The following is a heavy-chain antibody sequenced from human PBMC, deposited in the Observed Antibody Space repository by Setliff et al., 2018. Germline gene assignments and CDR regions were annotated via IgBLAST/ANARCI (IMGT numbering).Heavy chain of an antibody. CDR1: GYTFTSYG. CDR2: ISAYNGNT. D-gene: IGHD3-16*02. CDR3: ARVNPTMITFGGVIVIWFDP. V-gene: IGHV1-18*01. Sequence: VASVKVSCKASGYTFTSYGISWVRQAPGQGLEWMGWISAYNGNTNYAQKLQGRVTMTTDTSTSTAYMELRSLRSDDTAVYYCARVNPTMITFGGVIVIWFDPWGQGTLVTVSS. J-gene: IGHJ5*02.